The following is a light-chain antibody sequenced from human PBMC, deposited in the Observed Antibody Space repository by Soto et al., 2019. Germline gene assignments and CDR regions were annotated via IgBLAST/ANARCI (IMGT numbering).Light chain of an antibody. V-gene: IGLV2-11*01. CDR2: DVS. J-gene: IGLJ2*01. CDR3: CSYAGRYSWV. CDR1: SSNVGGYNY. Sequence: QSALTQPRSVSGSPGQSVTISCTGTSSNVGGYNYVSWYQQHPGKAPKLVIYDVSKRPSGVPDRFSGSKSGNTASLTISGLQAEDEAHYYCCSYAGRYSWVFGGGTKLTVL.